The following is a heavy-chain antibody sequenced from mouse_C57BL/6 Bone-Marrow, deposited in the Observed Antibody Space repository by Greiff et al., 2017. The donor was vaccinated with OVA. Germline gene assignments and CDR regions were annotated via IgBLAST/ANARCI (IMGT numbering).Heavy chain of an antibody. CDR1: GYTFTSYW. CDR3: AREGYYYGSSPYYFDY. D-gene: IGHD1-1*01. V-gene: IGHV1-50*01. J-gene: IGHJ2*01. Sequence: QVQLQQPGAELVKPGASVKLSCKASGYTFTSYWMQWVKQRPRQGLEWIGEIDPSDSYTNYNQKFKGKATLTVDTSSSTAYMQLSSLTSEDSAVYYCAREGYYYGSSPYYFDYWGQGTTLTVSS. CDR2: IDPSDSYT.